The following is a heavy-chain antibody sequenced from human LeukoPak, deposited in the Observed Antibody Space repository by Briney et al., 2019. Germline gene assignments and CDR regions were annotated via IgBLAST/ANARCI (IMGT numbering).Heavy chain of an antibody. J-gene: IGHJ4*02. Sequence: ASVKVSCKPSGYTFNNYGITWVRQAPGQGLEWMGWINPNSGGTNYAQKFQGWVTMTRDTSISTAYMELSRLRSDDTAVYYCARSRRDGYNYDYWGQGTLVTVSS. D-gene: IGHD5-24*01. CDR1: GYTFNNYG. CDR2: INPNSGGT. CDR3: ARSRRDGYNYDY. V-gene: IGHV1-2*04.